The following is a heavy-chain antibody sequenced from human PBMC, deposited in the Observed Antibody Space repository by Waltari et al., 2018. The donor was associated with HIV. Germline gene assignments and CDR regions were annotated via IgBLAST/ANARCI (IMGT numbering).Heavy chain of an antibody. J-gene: IGHJ4*02. CDR3: ARGQFTFDS. CDR1: GYTFTTYD. V-gene: IGHV1-8*01. CDR2: MNPHSGDT. Sequence: QIQLVQSGPGVQNPGASVKVSCKAFGYTFTTYDINWVRQAPGQGLEWMGWMNPHSGDTGSAQQFQGRLTMTRDTSMSTAFMELNNLRPEDTAIYYCARGQFTFDSWGQGALVTVSS. D-gene: IGHD3-10*01.